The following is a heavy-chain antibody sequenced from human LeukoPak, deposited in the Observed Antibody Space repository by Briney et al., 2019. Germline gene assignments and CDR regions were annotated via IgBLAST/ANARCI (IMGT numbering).Heavy chain of an antibody. CDR2: INPNSGGT. D-gene: IGHD2-15*01. CDR1: GYTFTDYY. Sequence: ASVKVSCKAPGYTFTDYYIHWVRQAPGQGLEWMGWINPNSGGTNFAQKFQGRVTMTRDTSISTAYMELSRLRSDDTAVYYCARDRIPGYYYYYMDVWGKGTTVTVSS. CDR3: ARDRIPGYYYYYMDV. V-gene: IGHV1-2*02. J-gene: IGHJ6*03.